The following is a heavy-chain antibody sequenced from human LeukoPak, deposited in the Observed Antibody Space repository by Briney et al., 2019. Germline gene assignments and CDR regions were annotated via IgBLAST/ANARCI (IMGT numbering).Heavy chain of an antibody. J-gene: IGHJ4*02. CDR1: GFTFDDYG. CDR3: ARGNSGSYYFDY. Sequence: GGSLRLSCAASGFTFDDYGMSCARQAPGKGLEWVSSISSSSSYIYYADSVKGRFTISRDNAKNSLYLQMNSLRAEDTAVYYCARGNSGSYYFDYWGQGTLVTVSS. CDR2: ISSSSSYI. D-gene: IGHD1-26*01. V-gene: IGHV3-21*01.